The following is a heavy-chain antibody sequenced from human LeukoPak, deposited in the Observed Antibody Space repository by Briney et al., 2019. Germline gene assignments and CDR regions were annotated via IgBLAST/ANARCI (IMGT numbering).Heavy chain of an antibody. J-gene: IGHJ4*02. CDR2: INHSGST. D-gene: IGHD2-15*01. V-gene: IGHV4-34*01. CDR1: GASFSDYY. CDR3: AKYYCSGGGCYSLADH. Sequence: PSETLSLTCAIYGASFSDYYWSWIRQPPGKGLEWIGEINHSGSTNYSPSLKSRVTISVDMSKNQFSLKLTSVTAADTAVYYCAKYYCSGGGCYSLADHWGLGNLVTVSS.